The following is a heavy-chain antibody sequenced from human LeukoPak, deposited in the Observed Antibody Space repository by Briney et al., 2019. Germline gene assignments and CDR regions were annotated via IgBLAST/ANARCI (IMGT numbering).Heavy chain of an antibody. CDR3: AREASGIAVADY. Sequence: GGFLRLSCVGSGFTFRSHAMSWVRQAPEKGLEFVSGIYENGGTTYYADSVKGRFSISRDNSKNTLYLQMNSLRAEDTAVYYCAREASGIAVADYWGQGTMVTVSS. CDR2: IYENGGTT. J-gene: IGHJ3*01. D-gene: IGHD6-19*01. CDR1: GFTFRSHA. V-gene: IGHV3-23*01.